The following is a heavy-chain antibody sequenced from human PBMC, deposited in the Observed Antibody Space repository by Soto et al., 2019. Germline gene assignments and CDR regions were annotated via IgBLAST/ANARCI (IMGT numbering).Heavy chain of an antibody. CDR1: GFTFSTYG. J-gene: IGHJ2*01. Sequence: QVQLVESGGGVVQPGRSLRLSCAASGFTFSTYGMHWVRQAPGKGLEWVAVILYDGSNKYYADSVTGRFTIARDNSKNTLYLQMNSLRAEDTAVYYCARDTNWGYWYFDLWGRGTLVTVSS. V-gene: IGHV3-33*01. CDR3: ARDTNWGYWYFDL. CDR2: ILYDGSNK. D-gene: IGHD7-27*01.